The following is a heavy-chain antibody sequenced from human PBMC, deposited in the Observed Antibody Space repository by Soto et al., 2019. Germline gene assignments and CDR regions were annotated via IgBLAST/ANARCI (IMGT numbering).Heavy chain of an antibody. CDR1: GFTFSSYA. D-gene: IGHD6-13*01. V-gene: IGHV3-23*01. CDR2: ISGSGGST. J-gene: IGHJ4*02. Sequence: GGSLRLSCAASGFTFSSYAMSWVRQAPGKGLEWVSAISGSGGSTYYADSVKGRFTISRDNSKNTLYLQMNSLRAEDTAVYYCAKVPTSYSSSWYGVTYYFDYWGQGTLVTVSS. CDR3: AKVPTSYSSSWYGVTYYFDY.